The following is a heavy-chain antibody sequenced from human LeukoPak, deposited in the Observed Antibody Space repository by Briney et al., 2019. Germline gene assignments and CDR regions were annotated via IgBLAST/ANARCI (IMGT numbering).Heavy chain of an antibody. CDR1: GFSFSSYW. CDR3: ARVSFCPRCHFDY. D-gene: IGHD2/OR15-2a*01. V-gene: IGHV3-74*03. Sequence: GGSLRLSCAASGFSFSSYWMHWVRQAPGKGLVWVARISPDGSSALSADSVRGRFTISRDNADNTLYLQLSSLRAEDTAVYYCARVSFCPRCHFDYWGQGTLVTVSS. J-gene: IGHJ4*02. CDR2: ISPDGSSA.